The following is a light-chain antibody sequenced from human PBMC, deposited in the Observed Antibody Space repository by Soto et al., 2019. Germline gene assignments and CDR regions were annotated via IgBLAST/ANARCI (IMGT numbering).Light chain of an antibody. V-gene: IGKV1-6*01. CDR2: GAS. CDR3: LQDFNYPIT. CDR1: RGRING. J-gene: IGKJ5*01. Sequence: AIQLTQSPSSLSASVGERVTISCRASRGRINGLAWYQHAPGKDPKLLIYGASILHSGVPSRFSGSGSGTDFTLTISSLLPEDFATYYCLQDFNYPITFGQGTRLEIK.